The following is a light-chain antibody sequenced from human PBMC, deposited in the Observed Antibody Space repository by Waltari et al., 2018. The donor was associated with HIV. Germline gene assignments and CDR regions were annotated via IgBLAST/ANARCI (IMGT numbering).Light chain of an antibody. CDR2: RNH. CDR3: AAWDASLHVL. Sequence: QSVLTQPPSASGTLGQAVTISCFGSTSNIGSNTVNWYQHLPGAAPKLIIFRNHQRPPGVPARFSGSQSGTSAFLTITGLLSGDEATYYCAAWDASLHVLFGGGTQLTVV. CDR1: TSNIGSNT. J-gene: IGLJ2*01. V-gene: IGLV1-44*01.